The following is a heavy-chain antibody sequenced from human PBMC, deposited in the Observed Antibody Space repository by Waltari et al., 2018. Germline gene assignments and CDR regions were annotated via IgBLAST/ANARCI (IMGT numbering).Heavy chain of an antibody. J-gene: IGHJ4*02. CDR3: ARNIVEGSRDY. D-gene: IGHD2-15*01. V-gene: IGHV3-48*04. CDR1: GFTFSSYN. Sequence: EVQLVESGGGLVQPGGSLRLCCAASGFTFSSYNMYWVRQAPGKGLEWVSYISSSGNTIYYADSVKGRFTISRDNAKNSLYLQMNSLRADDTAVYSCARNIVEGSRDYWGQGTLVTVSS. CDR2: ISSSGNTI.